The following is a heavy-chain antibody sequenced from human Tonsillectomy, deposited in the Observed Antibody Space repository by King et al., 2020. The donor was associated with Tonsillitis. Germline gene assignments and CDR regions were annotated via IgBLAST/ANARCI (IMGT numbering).Heavy chain of an antibody. CDR2: IYYSGST. D-gene: IGHD1-26*01. CDR3: ASPLIVGATPRYDAFDI. V-gene: IGHV4-31*01. Sequence: VQLQESGPGLVKPSHTLSLTCTVSGGSISSVGYYWSWIRQHPGKGLEWIGYIYYSGSTSYNPSLKSLVTISVDTSKNQFSLKLSSVTAADTAVYYCASPLIVGATPRYDAFDIWGQGTKVTVSS. CDR1: GGSISSVGYY. J-gene: IGHJ3*02.